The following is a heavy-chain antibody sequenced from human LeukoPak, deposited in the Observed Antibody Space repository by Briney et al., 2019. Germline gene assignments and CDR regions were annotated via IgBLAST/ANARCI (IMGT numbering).Heavy chain of an antibody. V-gene: IGHV3-74*01. CDR1: GFSLSGYW. J-gene: IGHJ5*02. CDR3: ARDPRNVGLAP. CDR2: NNGDGSTT. Sequence: GGSLRLSCVASGFSLSGYWMYWVRQAPGKGLMYISRNNGDGSTTNYADVVKGRFTMSRDNVKNTLYLQMNSLRVEGTAVYYCARDPRNVGLAPWGQGTLVTVSS. D-gene: IGHD2-15*01.